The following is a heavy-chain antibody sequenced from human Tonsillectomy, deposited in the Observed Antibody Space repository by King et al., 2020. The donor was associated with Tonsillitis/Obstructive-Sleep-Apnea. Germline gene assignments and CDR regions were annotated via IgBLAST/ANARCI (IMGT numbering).Heavy chain of an antibody. CDR2: IKQDGSEK. J-gene: IGHJ4*02. CDR3: ARGPSTFFGVAAPFFDY. D-gene: IGHD3-3*01. Sequence: VQLVESGGGLVQPGGSLRLSCAASGFTFSSYWMSWVRQAPGKGLEWVANIKQDGSEKYYVDSVKGRFTISRDNAKNSLYLQMNSLGAEDTAVYYCARGPSTFFGVAAPFFDYWGQGTLVTVSS. V-gene: IGHV3-7*01. CDR1: GFTFSSYW.